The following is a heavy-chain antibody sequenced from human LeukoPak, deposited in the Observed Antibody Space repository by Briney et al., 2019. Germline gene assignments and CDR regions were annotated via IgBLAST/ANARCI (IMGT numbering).Heavy chain of an antibody. CDR1: GGSISSYY. CDR2: IYYSGST. V-gene: IGHV4-59*08. CDR3: ARYMLWFGDHLNWFDP. J-gene: IGHJ5*02. D-gene: IGHD3-10*01. Sequence: SETLSLTCTVSGGSISSYYWSWLRQPPGKGLEWIGYIYYSGSTNYNPSLKSRVTISVDTSKNQFSLKLSSVTAADTAVYYCARYMLWFGDHLNWFDPWGQGTLVTVSS.